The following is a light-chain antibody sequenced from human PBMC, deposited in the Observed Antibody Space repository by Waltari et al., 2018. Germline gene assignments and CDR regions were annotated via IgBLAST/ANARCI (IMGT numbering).Light chain of an antibody. J-gene: IGLJ1*01. CDR3: SAYTRSGTYV. Sequence: QSALTQAASVSGSPGQSITISCTGTSSDVGGYKSVSWYQQHPGKAPKVLIYDVTNRPSVVSNRFSGSKSCNTASLTISGLQAEDEADYYCSAYTRSGTYVFGTGTKVTVL. CDR2: DVT. CDR1: SSDVGGYKS. V-gene: IGLV2-14*03.